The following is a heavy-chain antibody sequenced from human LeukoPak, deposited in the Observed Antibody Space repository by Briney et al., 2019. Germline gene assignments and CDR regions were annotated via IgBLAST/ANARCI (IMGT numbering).Heavy chain of an antibody. Sequence: PAASVKVSCKASGYTFTGYYMHWVRQAPGQGLEWMGWINPNSGGTNYAQKFQGRVTMTRDTSISTAYMELSRLRSDDTAVYYCARVGSFCSSTSCYDLLSGYSDAFDIWGQGTMVTVSS. CDR1: GYTFTGYY. J-gene: IGHJ3*02. CDR2: INPNSGGT. D-gene: IGHD2-2*01. V-gene: IGHV1-2*02. CDR3: ARVGSFCSSTSCYDLLSGYSDAFDI.